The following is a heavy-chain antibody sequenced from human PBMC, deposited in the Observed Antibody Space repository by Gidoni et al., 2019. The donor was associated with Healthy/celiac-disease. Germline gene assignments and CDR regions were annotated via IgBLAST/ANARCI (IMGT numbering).Heavy chain of an antibody. CDR3: AHSGPAITMIGNWFDP. Sequence: QITLKESGTTLVKPTQTLTLTCTFSGFSLRTSGVGVGWIRQPPGKALEWLALLYWDDDKRESPSLKRRLTITKETSKNQVVLTMTNMDPVDTATYYGAHSGPAITMIGNWFDPWGQGTLVTVSS. D-gene: IGHD3-22*01. J-gene: IGHJ5*02. CDR1: GFSLRTSGVG. CDR2: LYWDDDK. V-gene: IGHV2-5*02.